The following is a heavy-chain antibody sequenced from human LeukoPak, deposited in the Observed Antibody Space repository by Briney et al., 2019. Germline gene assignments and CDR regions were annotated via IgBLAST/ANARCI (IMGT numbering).Heavy chain of an antibody. J-gene: IGHJ4*02. CDR3: ARGRYSSGWYYFDY. D-gene: IGHD6-19*01. CDR2: INSDGSST. V-gene: IGHV3-74*01. Sequence: GGSLRLSCAASGFTFSSYWMHWVRQAPGKGLVWVSRINSDGSSTSYADSVKGRFTISRDNAKNTLYLRMNSLRAEDTAVYYCARGRYSSGWYYFDYWGQGTLVTVSS. CDR1: GFTFSSYW.